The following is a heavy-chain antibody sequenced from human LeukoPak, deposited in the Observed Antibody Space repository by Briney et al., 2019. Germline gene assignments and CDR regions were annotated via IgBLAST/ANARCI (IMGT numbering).Heavy chain of an antibody. D-gene: IGHD3-3*01. J-gene: IGHJ3*02. CDR1: GFTVSSNY. Sequence: PGGSLRLSCSASGFTVSSNYMSWVRQAPGKGLEWVSVIYSGGSTYYADSVKGRFTISRDNSKNTLYLQMNSLRAEDTAVYYCASMGGFLEWLPDDAFDIWGQGTMVTVSS. CDR2: IYSGGST. V-gene: IGHV3-66*01. CDR3: ASMGGFLEWLPDDAFDI.